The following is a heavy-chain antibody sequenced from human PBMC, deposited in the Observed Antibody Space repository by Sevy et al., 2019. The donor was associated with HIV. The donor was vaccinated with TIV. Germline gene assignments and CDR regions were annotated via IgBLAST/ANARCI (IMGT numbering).Heavy chain of an antibody. Sequence: GGSLRLSCAASGFTFSRYSMNWVRQAPGKGLEWLSYISSSSSTIYYADSVKGCFTISRDNAKNSLYLQMNSLRDEDTAVYYCARDDPYYYGMDVWGQGTTVTVSS. CDR1: GFTFSRYS. CDR2: ISSSSSTI. V-gene: IGHV3-48*02. CDR3: ARDDPYYYGMDV. J-gene: IGHJ6*02.